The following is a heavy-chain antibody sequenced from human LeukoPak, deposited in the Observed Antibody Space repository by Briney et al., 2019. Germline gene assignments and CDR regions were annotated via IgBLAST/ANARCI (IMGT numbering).Heavy chain of an antibody. CDR1: QFTFSNHG. D-gene: IGHD3-10*01. J-gene: IGHJ4*02. CDR3: ARDRGVSYFDY. CDR2: IWYDGSNK. V-gene: IGHV3-33*01. Sequence: GGSLRLSYAASQFTFSNHGMHWVRQAPGKGLEWVAVIWYDGSNKYYADSVKGRFTISRDNSQNTLYLQMNSLRAEDTAVYYCARDRGVSYFDYWGQGTQVTVSS.